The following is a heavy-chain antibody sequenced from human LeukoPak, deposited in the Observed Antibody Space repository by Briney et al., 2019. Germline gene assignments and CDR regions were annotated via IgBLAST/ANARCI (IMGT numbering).Heavy chain of an antibody. J-gene: IGHJ6*02. D-gene: IGHD2-15*01. V-gene: IGHV1-3*01. CDR3: ARERWHCRVNCYSVYYYALDV. CDR2: INLANVDT. CDR1: GYTFTNYA. Sequence: ASVKVSCKGSGYTFTNYAVHWVRQAPGQRFKWLGWINLANVDTKYSQNFQGRVTVTSDTSAATVYVELNSLTSEDTAVYYCARERWHCRVNCYSVYYYALDVWGQGTTVTVSS.